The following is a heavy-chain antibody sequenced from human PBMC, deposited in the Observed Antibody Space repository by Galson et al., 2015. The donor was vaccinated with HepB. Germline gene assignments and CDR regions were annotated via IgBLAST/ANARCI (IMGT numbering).Heavy chain of an antibody. V-gene: IGHV2-5*02. J-gene: IGHJ5*02. CDR2: IYWDDDK. D-gene: IGHD6-13*01. Sequence: PSLVKPTQTLTLTCTFSGFSLSTSGVGVGWIRQPPGKALEWLALIYWDDDKRYSLSLKSRLTITKDTSKNQVVLTMTNMDPVDTATYYCAHANFGSSWYFISSCWFDPWGQGTLVTVSS. CDR1: GFSLSTSGVG. CDR3: AHANFGSSWYFISSCWFDP.